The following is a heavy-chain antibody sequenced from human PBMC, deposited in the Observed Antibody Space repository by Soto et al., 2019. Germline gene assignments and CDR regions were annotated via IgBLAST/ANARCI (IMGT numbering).Heavy chain of an antibody. D-gene: IGHD2-15*01. CDR1: GYTFISYA. Sequence: ASVKVSFKASGYTFISYAIHWVRQAPGQRLEWMGWINAGNGNTKYSQKFQGRVTITRDTSASTAYMELTSLRSEDTAVYYCARELQGLYYFDYWGQGTLVTVSS. V-gene: IGHV1-3*01. J-gene: IGHJ4*02. CDR3: ARELQGLYYFDY. CDR2: INAGNGNT.